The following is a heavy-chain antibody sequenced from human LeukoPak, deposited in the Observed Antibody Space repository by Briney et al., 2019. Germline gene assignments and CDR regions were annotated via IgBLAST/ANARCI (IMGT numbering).Heavy chain of an antibody. Sequence: GGSLRLSCAASGFIFDDYAMYWVRQAPGKGLEWVSLISWDGGGTYYADSVKGRFTISRDNSKNSLYLQMNSLRADDTALYYCARGGAYSSGSYSPPSSHAFDVWGQGTMVTVSS. D-gene: IGHD6-19*01. CDR1: GFIFDDYA. CDR3: ARGGAYSSGSYSPPSSHAFDV. V-gene: IGHV3-43D*03. J-gene: IGHJ3*01. CDR2: ISWDGGGT.